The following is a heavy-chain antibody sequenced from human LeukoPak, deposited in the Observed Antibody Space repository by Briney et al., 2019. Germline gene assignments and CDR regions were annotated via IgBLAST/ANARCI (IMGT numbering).Heavy chain of an antibody. V-gene: IGHV1-2*02. J-gene: IGHJ4*02. CDR2: ITPSSGGT. Sequence: ASVKVSCKASGYTFTGYYMHWVRQAPGQGLEWMGWITPSSGGTNYAQQFQGRVTMTRDTSISTAYMELINLSSDDTAVYYCARGMGSGTYRRFDFWGQGTLVTVSS. CDR3: ARGMGSGTYRRFDF. D-gene: IGHD3-10*01. CDR1: GYTFTGYY.